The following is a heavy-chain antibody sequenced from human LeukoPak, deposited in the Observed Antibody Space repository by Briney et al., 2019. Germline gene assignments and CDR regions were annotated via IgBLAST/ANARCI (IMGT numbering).Heavy chain of an antibody. CDR3: GRDPNGNYIGAFEM. J-gene: IGHJ3*02. V-gene: IGHV3-23*01. CDR1: GFTFSHYD. D-gene: IGHD1-7*01. CDR2: IHGGADIP. Sequence: GGSLRLSCTASGFTFSHYDMTWVRQAPGKGLEWVSSIHGGADIPSYADSVKGRFTISRDNSKNTLFLEMNSLGGEDTAVYYCGRDPNGNYIGAFEMWGPGTKVTVSS.